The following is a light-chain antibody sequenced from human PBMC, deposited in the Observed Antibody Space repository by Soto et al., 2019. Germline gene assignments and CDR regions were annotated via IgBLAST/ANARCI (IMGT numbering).Light chain of an antibody. J-gene: IGKJ2*01. CDR2: EVS. Sequence: EIVMTQTPLSLSVTPGQPASISCKSSQSLLKSDGTTYLYWYLQKPGQTPQPLMYEVSNRFSGVPDRFSGGGSGTDFTLKISRMEAEDVGVYYLMQAIHLPYTFGKGTKLEI. CDR1: QSLLKSDGTTY. V-gene: IGKV2-29*01. CDR3: MQAIHLPYT.